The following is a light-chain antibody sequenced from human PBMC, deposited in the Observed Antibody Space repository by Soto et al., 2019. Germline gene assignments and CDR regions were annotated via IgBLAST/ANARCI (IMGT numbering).Light chain of an antibody. CDR3: SSYTSSSTVV. CDR2: EVS. V-gene: IGLV2-14*01. CDR1: SSDVGTYNY. Sequence: QSALTQPACVSGSPGQSITISCTGTSSDVGTYNYVSWYQQHPGKAPKLMIYEVSNRPSGVSNRFSGSKFGNTASLTISGLQAEDEADYYCSSYTSSSTVVFGGGTKL. J-gene: IGLJ2*01.